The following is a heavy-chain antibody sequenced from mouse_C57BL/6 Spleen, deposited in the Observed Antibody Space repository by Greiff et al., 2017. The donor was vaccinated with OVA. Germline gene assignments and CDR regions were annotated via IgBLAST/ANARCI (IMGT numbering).Heavy chain of an antibody. CDR2: IDPEDGET. Sequence: EVQLQQSGAELVKPGASVKLSCTASGFNIKDYYMHWVKQRTEQGLEWIGRIDPEDGETKYAPKFQGKATITGDTSSNTAYLQLSSLTSEDTAFYYGARLDCYGSICAPFAYWGQGTLVTVSA. CDR3: ARLDCYGSICAPFAY. J-gene: IGHJ3*01. D-gene: IGHD1-1*01. V-gene: IGHV14-2*01. CDR1: GFNIKDYY.